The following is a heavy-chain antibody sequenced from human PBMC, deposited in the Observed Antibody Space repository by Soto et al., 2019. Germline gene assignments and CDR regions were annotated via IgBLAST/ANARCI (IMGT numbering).Heavy chain of an antibody. D-gene: IGHD6-13*01. Sequence: QVQLQESGPGLVKPSQTLSLTCTVSGGSISSGGYYWSWIRQHPGKGLEWIGYIYYSGSTYYNPSLKSRVTISVDTSKNQFSLKLSSVTAADTAVYYCAREEQLVQAGYNWFDPWGQGTLVTVSS. V-gene: IGHV4-31*03. J-gene: IGHJ5*02. CDR1: GGSISSGGYY. CDR2: IYYSGST. CDR3: AREEQLVQAGYNWFDP.